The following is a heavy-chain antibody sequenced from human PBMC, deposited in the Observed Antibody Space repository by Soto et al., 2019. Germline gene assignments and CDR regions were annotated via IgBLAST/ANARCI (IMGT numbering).Heavy chain of an antibody. CDR2: IYPGDSDT. CDR3: ARHEGVGGSGSLRPYYYYGMDV. J-gene: IGHJ6*02. CDR1: GYSFTSYW. V-gene: IGHV5-51*01. Sequence: PGESLKISCKGSGYSFTSYWIGWVRQMPGKGLEWMGIIYPGDSDTRYSPSFQGQVTISADKSISTAYLQWSSLKASDTAMYYCARHEGVGGSGSLRPYYYYGMDVWGQGTTVTVSS. D-gene: IGHD3-10*01.